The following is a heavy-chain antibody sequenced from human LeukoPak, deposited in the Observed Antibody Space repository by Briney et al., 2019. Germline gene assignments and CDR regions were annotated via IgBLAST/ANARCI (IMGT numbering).Heavy chain of an antibody. CDR3: ARHDMGSGWFDY. D-gene: IGHD6-19*01. CDR2: IHHSGST. J-gene: IGHJ4*02. CDR1: GGSISSGRCY. V-gene: IGHV4-39*01. Sequence: SETLSLTCNVSGGSISSGRCYWGWIRQPPGKGLEWIGSIHHSGSTYHNPSLKSRVTISVDMSKNQFSLRLSSVTAADTAVYYCARHDMGSGWFDYWGQGTLVTVSS.